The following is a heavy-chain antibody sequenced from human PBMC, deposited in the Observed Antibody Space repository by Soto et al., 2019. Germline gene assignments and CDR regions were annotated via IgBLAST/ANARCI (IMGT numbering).Heavy chain of an antibody. V-gene: IGHV2-26*01. Sequence: PTLVNPTETLTLTCTVSGFSLSNARMGVSWIRQPPGKALEWLAHIFSNDEKSYSTSLKSRLTISKDTSKSQVVLTMTNMDPVDTATYYCARIRGGAAAGTYYYYGMDVWGQGTTVTVSS. CDR3: ARIRGGAAAGTYYYYGMDV. J-gene: IGHJ6*02. D-gene: IGHD6-13*01. CDR2: IFSNDEK. CDR1: GFSLSNARMG.